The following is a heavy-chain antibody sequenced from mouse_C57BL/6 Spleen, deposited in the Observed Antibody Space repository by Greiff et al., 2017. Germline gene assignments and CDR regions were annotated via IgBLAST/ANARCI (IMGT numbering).Heavy chain of an antibody. V-gene: IGHV1-62-2*01. D-gene: IGHD2-4*01. J-gene: IGHJ3*01. CDR2: FYPGSGSI. CDR1: DYTFTEYT. Sequence: VKLMESGAELVKPGASVKLSCKASDYTFTEYTIHWVKQRSGQGLEWIGWFYPGSGSIKYNEKFKDKATLTADKSSSTVYMELSRLTSEYSAVYFCAVGNDYDGPPFAYWGQGTLVTVSA. CDR3: AVGNDYDGPPFAY.